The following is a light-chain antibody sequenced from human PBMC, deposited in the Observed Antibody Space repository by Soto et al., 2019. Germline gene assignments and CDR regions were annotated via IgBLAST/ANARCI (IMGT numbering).Light chain of an antibody. CDR3: ATWDDSLNGYV. V-gene: IGLV1-44*01. Sequence: QSVLTQPPSLSGTPGQTVTISCSGSSSNIGSNVVNWFQQLPGTAPKLRIYSNNQRPSGVPDRFSGSKSGTSASLAISGLQSEDEADYYCATWDDSLNGYVFGTGTQLTVL. CDR1: SSNIGSNV. CDR2: SNN. J-gene: IGLJ1*01.